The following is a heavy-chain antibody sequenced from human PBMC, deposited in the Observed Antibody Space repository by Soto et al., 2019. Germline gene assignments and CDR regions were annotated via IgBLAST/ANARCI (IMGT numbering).Heavy chain of an antibody. V-gene: IGHV4-34*01. J-gene: IGHJ4*02. Sequence: QVQLQQWGAGLLKPSETLSLTCAVYGGSFSGYYWSWIRQPPGKGLEWIGEINHSGSTNYNPSLKSRVTISVDTSKNQFSLQLSSVTAADTAVYYCASPSREAAIVGATTGDYWGQGTLVTVSS. CDR2: INHSGST. D-gene: IGHD1-26*01. CDR3: ASPSREAAIVGATTGDY. CDR1: GGSFSGYY.